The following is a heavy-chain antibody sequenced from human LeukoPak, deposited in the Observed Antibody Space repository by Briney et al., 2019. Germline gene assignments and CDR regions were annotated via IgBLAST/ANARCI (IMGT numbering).Heavy chain of an antibody. CDR3: ARVARGDYYYYYMDV. CDR2: IYSGGST. D-gene: IGHD3-10*01. J-gene: IGHJ6*03. CDR1: GFTVSSNY. Sequence: GGSLRLSCAASGFTVSSNYMSWVRQAPGKGPEWASVIYSGGSTYYADSVKGRFTISRDNSKNTLYLQMNSLRAEDTAVYYCARVARGDYYYYYMDVWGKGTTVTVSS. V-gene: IGHV3-66*01.